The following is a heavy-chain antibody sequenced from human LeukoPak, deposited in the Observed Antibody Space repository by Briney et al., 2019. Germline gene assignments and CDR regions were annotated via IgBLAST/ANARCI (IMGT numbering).Heavy chain of an antibody. CDR1: GGSISSGGYY. CDR2: IYYSGST. CDR3: AREGSDLGYGGNSDHEYYYYGMDV. J-gene: IGHJ6*02. D-gene: IGHD4-23*01. Sequence: SETLSLTCAVSGGSISSGGYYWSWIRQHPGKGLEWIGYIYYSGSTYYNPSLKSRVTISVDTSKNQFSLKLSSVTAADTAVYYCAREGSDLGYGGNSDHEYYYYGMDVWGQGTTVTVSS. V-gene: IGHV4-31*11.